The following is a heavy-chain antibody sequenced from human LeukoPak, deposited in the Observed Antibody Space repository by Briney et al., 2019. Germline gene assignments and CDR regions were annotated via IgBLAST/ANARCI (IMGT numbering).Heavy chain of an antibody. V-gene: IGHV3-23*01. D-gene: IGHD2-2*01. CDR3: AKAPREYCSSASCPNWFDP. J-gene: IGHJ5*02. CDR1: GFTFSSYA. CDR2: ISGSGGST. Sequence: GGSLRLSCAASGFTFSSYATSWVRQAPGKGLEWVSAISGSGGSTYYADSVKGRFTISRDNSKNTLYLQMNSLRAEDTAVYYCAKAPREYCSSASCPNWFDPWGQGTLVTVSS.